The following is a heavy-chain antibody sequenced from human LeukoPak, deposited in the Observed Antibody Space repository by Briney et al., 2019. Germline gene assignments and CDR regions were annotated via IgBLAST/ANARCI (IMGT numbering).Heavy chain of an antibody. Sequence: GRSLRLSCAASGFTFSSYAMHWVRQAPGKGLEWVAVISYDGSNKYYADSVKGRFTISRDNAKNSLYLQMNSLRAEDTALYYCAKCRSVGLYWYFDLWGRGTLVTVSS. V-gene: IGHV3-30-3*01. D-gene: IGHD4-23*01. CDR3: AKCRSVGLYWYFDL. CDR2: ISYDGSNK. CDR1: GFTFSSYA. J-gene: IGHJ2*01.